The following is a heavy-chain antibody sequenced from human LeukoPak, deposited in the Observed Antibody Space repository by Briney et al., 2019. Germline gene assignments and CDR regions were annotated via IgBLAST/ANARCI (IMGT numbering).Heavy chain of an antibody. CDR3: ARHPLIMAGDGDFDY. J-gene: IGHJ4*02. CDR1: GFSFREYW. D-gene: IGHD4/OR15-4a*01. V-gene: IGHV3-7*01. CDR2: IKPDGSET. Sequence: GGSLRLSCAASGFSFREYWMSWVRQAPGKGLEWVANIKPDGSETYYLASVRGRFSISRDNAKNSLYLEMNSLRAEDTAMYYCARHPLIMAGDGDFDYWGQGTLVTVSS.